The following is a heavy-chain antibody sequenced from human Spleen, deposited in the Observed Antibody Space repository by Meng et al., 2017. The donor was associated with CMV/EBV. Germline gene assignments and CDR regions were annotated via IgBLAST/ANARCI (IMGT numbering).Heavy chain of an antibody. CDR1: GFTFSSYS. V-gene: IGHV3-21*04. CDR3: AKDVGNGGGTSYYFDY. CDR2: ISSSSSYI. Sequence: GESLKISCAASGFTFSSYSMNWVRQAPGKGLEWVSSISSSSSYIYYADSVKGRFTISRDNAKNSLYLQMDSLRPEDTAFYYCAKDVGNGGGTSYYFDYWGQGALVTVSS. D-gene: IGHD4-23*01. J-gene: IGHJ4*02.